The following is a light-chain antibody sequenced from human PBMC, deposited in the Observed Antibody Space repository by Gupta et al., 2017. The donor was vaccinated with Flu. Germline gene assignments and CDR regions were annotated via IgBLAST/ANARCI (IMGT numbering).Light chain of an antibody. V-gene: IGLV3-21*02. CDR2: DDD. J-gene: IGLJ3*02. CDR1: SIGSET. CDR3: QVSDTSTDHLL. Sequence: SIVLSQPPSVSVAPGETASIACGGDSIGSETVHWYQQKPGQAPVLVLYDDDFRHSGIPERFSGSNAGNTATLNTSRVEAGDEADDYCQVSDTSTDHLLFGGGAMLTVL.